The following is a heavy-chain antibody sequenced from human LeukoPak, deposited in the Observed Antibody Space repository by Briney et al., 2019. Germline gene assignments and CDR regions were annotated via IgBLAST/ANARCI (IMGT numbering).Heavy chain of an antibody. CDR1: GFTFDDYA. CDR2: ISWNSGSI. J-gene: IGHJ4*02. D-gene: IGHD3-10*01. Sequence: GGSLRLSCAASGFTFDDYAMHWVRQAPGKGLEWVSGISWNSGSIGYADSVKGRFTISRDNAKNSLYLQMNSLRAEDTALYYCAKSLHYYGSGSYYNCFDYWGQGTLVTVSS. CDR3: AKSLHYYGSGSYYNCFDY. V-gene: IGHV3-9*01.